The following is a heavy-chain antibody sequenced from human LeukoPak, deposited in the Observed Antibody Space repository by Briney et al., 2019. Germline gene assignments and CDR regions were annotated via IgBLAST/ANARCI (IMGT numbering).Heavy chain of an antibody. Sequence: PGGSLRLSCAVSGFTFSSYAMNWVRQAPGQGLELDSGISGSGAGTYYADSVQGRFTISRDNSKNTPYLQMNSLRAEDTAVYYCAKMVRKFYTISYYFDYWGQGTLVTVSS. CDR3: AKMVRKFYTISYYFDY. V-gene: IGHV3-23*01. D-gene: IGHD2-8*01. J-gene: IGHJ4*02. CDR2: ISGSGAGT. CDR1: GFTFSSYA.